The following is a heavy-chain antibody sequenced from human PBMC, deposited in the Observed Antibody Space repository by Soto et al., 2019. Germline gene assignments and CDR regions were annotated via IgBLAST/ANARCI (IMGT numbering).Heavy chain of an antibody. CDR3: ARENYDILTGYPSTNDAFDI. J-gene: IGHJ3*02. CDR2: TYYRSKWYN. CDR1: GDSVSSNSAA. Sequence: PSQTLSLTCAISGDSVSSNSAAWNWIRQSPSRGLEWLGRTYYRSKWYNDYAVSVRSRITINPDTSKNQFSLQLNSVTPEDTAVYYCARENYDILTGYPSTNDAFDIWGQGTMVTVSS. V-gene: IGHV6-1*01. D-gene: IGHD3-9*01.